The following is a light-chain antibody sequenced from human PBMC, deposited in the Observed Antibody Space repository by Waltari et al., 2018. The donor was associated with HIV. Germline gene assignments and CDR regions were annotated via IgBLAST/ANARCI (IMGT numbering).Light chain of an antibody. CDR1: TSNIGTNV. CDR3: ATWDDRQNGVV. Sequence: QSVLTQPPPAAGSPGQRVTISRSGSTSNIGTNVVTWYQHLPGTAPHLLIYNNIGRPSGVPDRFSGSRSGTSASLAISGLQSEDEADYYCATWDDRQNGVVFGGGTKLTVL. J-gene: IGLJ2*01. CDR2: NNI. V-gene: IGLV1-44*01.